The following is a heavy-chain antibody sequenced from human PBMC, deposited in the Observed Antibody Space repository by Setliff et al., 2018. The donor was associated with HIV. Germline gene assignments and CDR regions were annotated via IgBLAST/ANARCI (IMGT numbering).Heavy chain of an antibody. CDR3: TKDTSPQPPDFDS. CDR1: GFTFSSYE. Sequence: GGSLRLSCAASGFTFSSYEMNWVRQAPGKGLEWVSYISGSGSAMYYADSVKGRFSISRDNAKNSLYLQMNSLRADDTAVYYCTKDTSPQPPDFDSWGQGTLVTVSS. D-gene: IGHD2-2*01. CDR2: ISGSGSAM. J-gene: IGHJ4*02. V-gene: IGHV3-48*03.